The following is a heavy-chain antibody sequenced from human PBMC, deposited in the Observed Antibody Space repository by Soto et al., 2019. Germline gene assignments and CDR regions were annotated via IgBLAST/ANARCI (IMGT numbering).Heavy chain of an antibody. CDR2: IFHSGST. CDR3: ARRSGTTFY. V-gene: IGHV4-4*02. CDR1: SGSISSLNW. D-gene: IGHD1-1*01. Sequence: QIQLQVSGPGLVKPSGTLSLTCAVSSGSISSLNWWSWVRQPPGKGLEWIGEIFHSGSTNYNPSLKSRVDMSVDKSKNQFSLKVFSVTAADTALYFCARRSGTTFYWGRGTLVIVSS. J-gene: IGHJ4*02.